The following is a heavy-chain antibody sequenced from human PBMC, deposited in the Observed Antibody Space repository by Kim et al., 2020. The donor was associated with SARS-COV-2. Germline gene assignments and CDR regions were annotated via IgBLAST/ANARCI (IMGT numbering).Heavy chain of an antibody. Sequence: SETLSLTCAVSGCSISSSNWWSWVRQPPGKGLEWIGEIYHSGSTNYNPSLKSRVTISVDKSKNQFSLKLSSVTAADTAVYYCARESIVVVPAASGYYYYGMDVWGQGTTVTVSS. D-gene: IGHD2-2*01. CDR2: IYHSGST. V-gene: IGHV4-4*02. CDR1: GCSISSSNW. CDR3: ARESIVVVPAASGYYYYGMDV. J-gene: IGHJ6*02.